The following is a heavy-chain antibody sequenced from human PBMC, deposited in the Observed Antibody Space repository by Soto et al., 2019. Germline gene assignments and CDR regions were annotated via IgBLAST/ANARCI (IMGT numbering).Heavy chain of an antibody. V-gene: IGHV1-18*01. CDR1: GYTFTIYG. Sequence: GASVKVSCKASGYTFTIYGIIWVRQAPGQGLEWMGWISAYNGNTNYAQKLQGRVTMTTDTSTSTAYMELRSLRSDDTAVYYCARGITIFGVVITYYMDVWGKGTTVTVSS. CDR3: ARGITIFGVVITYYMDV. J-gene: IGHJ6*03. CDR2: ISAYNGNT. D-gene: IGHD3-3*01.